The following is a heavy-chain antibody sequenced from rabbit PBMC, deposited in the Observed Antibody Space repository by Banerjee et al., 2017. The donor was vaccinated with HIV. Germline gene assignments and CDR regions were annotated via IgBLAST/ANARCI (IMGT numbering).Heavy chain of an antibody. Sequence: QEQLEESGGDLVKPEGSLTLTCTASGFSFTNKYVMCWVRQAPGKGLEWIAYIYPDYGSTDYASWVNGRFTISLDNAQNTVFLQMTSLTAADTATYFCARDMNDSIYMLDLWGPGTLVTVS. CDR3: ARDMNDSIYMLDL. CDR2: IYPDYGST. CDR1: GFSFTNKYV. V-gene: IGHV1S45*01. D-gene: IGHD8-1*01. J-gene: IGHJ4*01.